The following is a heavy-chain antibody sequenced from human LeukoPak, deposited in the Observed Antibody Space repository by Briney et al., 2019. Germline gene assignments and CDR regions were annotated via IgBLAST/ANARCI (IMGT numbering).Heavy chain of an antibody. D-gene: IGHD6-13*01. V-gene: IGHV1-2*02. Sequence: ASVKVSCKASGYTFTGYYMHWVRQAPGQGLEWMGWINHNSGGTKYAQKVQGRVTMTRDTSISTAYMELSRLRSDDTAVYYCGSHRGIETNWFHPWRQETLVRVSS. CDR3: GSHRGIETNWFHP. CDR2: INHNSGGT. J-gene: IGHJ5*02. CDR1: GYTFTGYY.